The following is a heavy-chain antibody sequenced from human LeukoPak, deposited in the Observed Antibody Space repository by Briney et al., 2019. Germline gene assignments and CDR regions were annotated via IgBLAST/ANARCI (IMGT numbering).Heavy chain of an antibody. V-gene: IGHV3-7*01. J-gene: IGHJ4*02. CDR1: GFTFSGFS. D-gene: IGHD3-10*01. CDR3: ARAGSHWHYVY. Sequence: PGGSLRLSCAASGFTFSGFSMSWVRQSPTKGLEWVANIKQDGSERYYVDSVKGRFTISRDNAKNSLSLQMNNLRLEDTAVYYCARAGSHWHYVYWGQGTVVTVSS. CDR2: IKQDGSER.